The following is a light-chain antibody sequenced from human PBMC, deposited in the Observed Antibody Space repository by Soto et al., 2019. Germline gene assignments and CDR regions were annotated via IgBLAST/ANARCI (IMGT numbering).Light chain of an antibody. V-gene: IGKV3D-15*01. J-gene: IGKJ1*01. CDR3: QQYNNWPGT. CDR1: QSVNNNY. Sequence: IVLTQSPGTLTLSPGERATLSCRASQSVNNNYLAWYQQKPGQAPRLLIYGASSRATGIPDRFSGSGSGTEFTLTISSLQSEDFAAYYCQQYNNWPGTFGQGTKVDIK. CDR2: GAS.